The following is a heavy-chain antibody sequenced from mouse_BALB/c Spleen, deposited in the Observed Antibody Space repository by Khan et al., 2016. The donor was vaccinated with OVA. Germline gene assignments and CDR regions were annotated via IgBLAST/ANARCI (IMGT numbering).Heavy chain of an antibody. CDR2: IWGGGST. CDR3: AKGIWSYYYTLDY. J-gene: IGHJ4*01. V-gene: IGHV2-6-5*01. Sequence: QMQLEESGPGLVAPSQNLSITCTVSGFSLSDYGVSWIRQPPGKGLEWLGVIWGGGSTYYNSALKSRLNISKDNSKSQVFLKMSSLQSDDTAMFYCAKGIWSYYYTLDYWGQGTSVTVSS. CDR1: GFSLSDYG.